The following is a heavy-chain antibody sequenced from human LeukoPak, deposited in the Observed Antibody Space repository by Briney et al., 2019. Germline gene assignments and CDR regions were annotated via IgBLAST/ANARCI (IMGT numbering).Heavy chain of an antibody. J-gene: IGHJ5*02. CDR3: ARGDVLLWFGELSNWFDP. V-gene: IGHV1-2*02. CDR2: INPNSGGT. CDR1: GYTFTDYY. D-gene: IGHD3-10*01. Sequence: ASVKVSCKASGYTFTDYYMHWVRQAPGQGLEWMGWINPNSGGTNYAQKFQGRVTMTRDTSISTAYMELSRLRSDDTAVYYCARGDVLLWFGELSNWFDPWGQGTLVTVSS.